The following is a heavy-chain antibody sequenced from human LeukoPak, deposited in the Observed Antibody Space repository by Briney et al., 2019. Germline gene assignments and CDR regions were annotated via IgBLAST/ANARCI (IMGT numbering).Heavy chain of an antibody. CDR2: INHSGST. D-gene: IGHD3-10*01. CDR1: GGSFSGYY. Sequence: SETLSLTCAVYGGSFSGYYWSWIRQPPGKGLEWIGEINHSGSTNYNPSLKSRVTISVDTSKNQFSLKLSSVTAADTAVYYCAISTVTPMVRGVISQLYYFDYWGQGTLVTVSS. J-gene: IGHJ4*02. CDR3: AISTVTPMVRGVISQLYYFDY. V-gene: IGHV4-34*01.